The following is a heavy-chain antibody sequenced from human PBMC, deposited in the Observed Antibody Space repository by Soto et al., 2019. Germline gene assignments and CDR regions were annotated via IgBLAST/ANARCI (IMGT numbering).Heavy chain of an antibody. V-gene: IGHV4-39*01. D-gene: IGHD6-13*01. J-gene: IGHJ5*02. CDR2: ISYSKNT. Sequence: SQDLSLTCSVSDGSIRRGSYYCGWIRQPPGKGLEWLGSISYSKNTYYSPSLKSRVTMSVDTSKNQVSLERRSVTATDTAVYYCERLGGRIAAGGTFNGFYRWGEG. CDR1: DGSIRRGSYY. CDR3: ERLGGRIAAGGTFNGFYR.